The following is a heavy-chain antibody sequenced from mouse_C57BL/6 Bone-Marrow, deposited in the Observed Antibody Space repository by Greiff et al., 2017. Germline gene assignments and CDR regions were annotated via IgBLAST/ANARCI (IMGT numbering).Heavy chain of an antibody. Sequence: EVHLVESGGGLVKPGGSLKLPCAASGFTFSSYAMSWVRQTPEKRLEWVATISDGGSYTYYPDNVKGRFTISRDNAKNNLYLQMSHLKSEDTAMYYCARERVYFDYWGQGTTLTVSS. CDR3: ARERVYFDY. CDR2: ISDGGSYT. CDR1: GFTFSSYA. J-gene: IGHJ2*01. V-gene: IGHV5-4*01.